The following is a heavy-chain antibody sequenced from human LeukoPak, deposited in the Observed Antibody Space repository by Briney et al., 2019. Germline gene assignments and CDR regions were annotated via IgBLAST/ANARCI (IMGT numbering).Heavy chain of an antibody. V-gene: IGHV3-30*02. CDR1: GFTFSSYG. Sequence: GGSLRLSCAASGFTFSSYGMYWVRQAPGKGLEWVAFTRYDGGNKYYADSVKGRFTISRDNSKNTLYLQMNSLRAEDTAVYYCAKDKAAMTLYYYYMDVWGKGTTVTISS. CDR3: AKDKAAMTLYYYYMDV. D-gene: IGHD5-18*01. J-gene: IGHJ6*03. CDR2: TRYDGGNK.